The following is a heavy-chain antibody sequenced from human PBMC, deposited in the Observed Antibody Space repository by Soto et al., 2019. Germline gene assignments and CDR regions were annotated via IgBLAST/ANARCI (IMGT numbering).Heavy chain of an antibody. Sequence: GGSLRLSCVGSEFTFSNYEMNWVRQAPGKGLEWVSYISYTGSTIYYADSVRGRFTISRDNSKNSLYLQMNSLRAEDTAVYYCARGGGYCTPTSCAIDSWGRGTPVTVSS. D-gene: IGHD2-8*01. J-gene: IGHJ4*02. CDR3: ARGGGYCTPTSCAIDS. CDR1: EFTFSNYE. V-gene: IGHV3-48*03. CDR2: ISYTGSTI.